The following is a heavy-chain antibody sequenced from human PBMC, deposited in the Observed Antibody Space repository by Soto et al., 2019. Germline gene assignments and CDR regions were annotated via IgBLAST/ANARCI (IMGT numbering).Heavy chain of an antibody. CDR3: ASGYVDTAMVNY. Sequence: PSETLSLTCTVFGGSISSSSYYWGWIRQPPGKGLEWIGSIYYSGSTYYNPSLKSRVTISVDTSKNQFSLKLSSVTAADTAVYYCASGYVDTAMVNYWGQGTLVTVSS. D-gene: IGHD5-18*01. CDR2: IYYSGST. J-gene: IGHJ4*02. CDR1: GGSISSSSYY. V-gene: IGHV4-39*01.